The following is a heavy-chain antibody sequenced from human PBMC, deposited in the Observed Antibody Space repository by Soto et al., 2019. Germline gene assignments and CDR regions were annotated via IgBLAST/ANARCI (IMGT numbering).Heavy chain of an antibody. J-gene: IGHJ1*01. CDR1: GGSISSSNW. CDR3: ARDYYDSSGYFYRYFQH. CDR2: IYHSGST. V-gene: IGHV4-4*02. D-gene: IGHD3-22*01. Sequence: QVQLQESGPGLEKPSGTLSLTCAVSGGSISSSNWWSWVRQPPGKGLEWIGEIYHSGSTNYNPSLKSRVTISVDKSKNQFSLKLSSVTAADTAVYYCARDYYDSSGYFYRYFQHWGQGTLVTVSS.